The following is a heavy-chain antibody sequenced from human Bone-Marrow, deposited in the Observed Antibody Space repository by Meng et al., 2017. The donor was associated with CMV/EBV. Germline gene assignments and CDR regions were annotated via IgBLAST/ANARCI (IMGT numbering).Heavy chain of an antibody. CDR2: ISAYNGNT. V-gene: IGHV1-18*01. J-gene: IGHJ5*02. D-gene: IGHD6-6*01. Sequence: VQLVLSGDEVKQAGAQVKVSRKASGYTFTSYGISWVRQAPGQGLEWMGWISAYNGNTNYAQKLQGRVTMTTDTSTSTAYMELRSLRSDDTAVYYCARKGKYSTDGWFDPWGQGTLVTVSS. CDR3: ARKGKYSTDGWFDP. CDR1: GYTFTSYG.